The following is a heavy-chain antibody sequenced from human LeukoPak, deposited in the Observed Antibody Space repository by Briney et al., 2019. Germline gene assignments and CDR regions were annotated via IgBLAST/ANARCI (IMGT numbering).Heavy chain of an antibody. CDR3: ARVLGEYCSSTSCYMRLDYYYYYYMDV. D-gene: IGHD2-2*02. V-gene: IGHV1-18*01. CDR2: ISAYNGNT. Sequence: ASVKVSCKASGGTFSRYAFSWVRQAPGQGLEWMGWISAYNGNTNYAQKLQGRVTMTTDTSTSTAYMELRSLRSDDTAVYYCARVLGEYCSSTSCYMRLDYYYYYYMDVWGKGTTVTVSS. CDR1: GGTFSRYA. J-gene: IGHJ6*03.